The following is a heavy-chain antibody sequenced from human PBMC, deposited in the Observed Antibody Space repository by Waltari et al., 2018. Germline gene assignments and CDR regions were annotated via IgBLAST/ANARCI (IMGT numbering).Heavy chain of an antibody. V-gene: IGHV3-7*01. CDR1: GFTFSNYW. Sequence: EVQLVESGGGLVQPGGSLRLSRAVSGFTFSNYWMRWVHPAPGKGLDCVAKIKLEGSAKNYVDSVKGRFTISRDNAKNSLYLQMNSLRAEDTAMYYCARQGNMDVWGQGTTVTVSS. CDR2: IKLEGSAK. J-gene: IGHJ6*02. CDR3: ARQGNMDV.